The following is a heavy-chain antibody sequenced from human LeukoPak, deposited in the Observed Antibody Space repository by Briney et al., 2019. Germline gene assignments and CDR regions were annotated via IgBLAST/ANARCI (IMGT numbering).Heavy chain of an antibody. J-gene: IGHJ5*02. CDR1: GFTFTSYA. Sequence: AGGSLRLSCAASGFTFTSYAMSWVRQAPGKGLEWVSAISGSAGSTYYADSVKGRFTISRDNSKNTLYLQMNSLRAEDTAVYYCAKDTASSGWYPWGQGTLVTVSS. D-gene: IGHD6-19*01. V-gene: IGHV3-23*01. CDR2: ISGSAGST. CDR3: AKDTASSGWYP.